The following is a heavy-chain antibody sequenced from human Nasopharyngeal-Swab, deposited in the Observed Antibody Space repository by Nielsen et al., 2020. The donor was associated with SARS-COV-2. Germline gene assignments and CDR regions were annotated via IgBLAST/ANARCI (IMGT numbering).Heavy chain of an antibody. J-gene: IGHJ4*02. D-gene: IGHD4-17*01. Sequence: ASVKVSCKASGYTFTSYGISWVRQAPGQGLEWMGWISAYNGNTNYAQRLQGRVTMTTDTSTSTAYMELRSLRSDDTAVYYCARGIGFEGSYGDYHGAYWGQGTLVTVSS. CDR3: ARGIGFEGSYGDYHGAY. CDR2: ISAYNGNT. CDR1: GYTFTSYG. V-gene: IGHV1-18*01.